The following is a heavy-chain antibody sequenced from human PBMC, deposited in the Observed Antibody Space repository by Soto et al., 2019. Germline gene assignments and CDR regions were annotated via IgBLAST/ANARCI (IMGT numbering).Heavy chain of an antibody. CDR1: GYTFTDYG. Sequence: QVQLVESGAEVKKPGASVKVSCKASGYTFTDYGISWVRQAPGQGLEWMGWISGYNGNTKYAQKFQGRVTMTTDTPTNTAYMEVRSARSDDTAVYYCARDREYYYDSSGNYYYRDGLDVWGQGTTVTVS. J-gene: IGHJ6*02. CDR2: ISGYNGNT. V-gene: IGHV1-18*04. D-gene: IGHD3-22*01. CDR3: ARDREYYYDSSGNYYYRDGLDV.